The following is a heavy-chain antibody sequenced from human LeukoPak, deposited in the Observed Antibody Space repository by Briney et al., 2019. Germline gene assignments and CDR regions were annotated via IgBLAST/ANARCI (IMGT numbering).Heavy chain of an antibody. CDR3: AKEMGAYYDSSGYYYFTGRADY. D-gene: IGHD3-22*01. V-gene: IGHV3-53*01. Sequence: GGSLRLSCAASGFTVSSNYMSWVRQAPGKGLEWVSVIYSGGSTYYADSVKGRFTISRDNSKNTLYLQMNSLRAEDTAVYYCAKEMGAYYDSSGYYYFTGRADYWGQGTLVTVSS. J-gene: IGHJ4*02. CDR2: IYSGGST. CDR1: GFTVSSNY.